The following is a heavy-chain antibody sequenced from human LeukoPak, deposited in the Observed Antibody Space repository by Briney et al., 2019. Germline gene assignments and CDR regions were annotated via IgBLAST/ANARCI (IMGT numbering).Heavy chain of an antibody. CDR1: GFTFSSYG. D-gene: IGHD6-19*01. J-gene: IGHJ4*02. V-gene: IGHV3-30*18. CDR2: ISYDGSNK. Sequence: GRSPRLSCAASGFTFSSYGMHWVRQAPGKGLEWVAVISYDGSNKYYADSVKGRFTISRDNSKNTLYLQMNSLRAEDTAVYYCAKDSRRTAVAGYFDYWGQGTLVTVSS. CDR3: AKDSRRTAVAGYFDY.